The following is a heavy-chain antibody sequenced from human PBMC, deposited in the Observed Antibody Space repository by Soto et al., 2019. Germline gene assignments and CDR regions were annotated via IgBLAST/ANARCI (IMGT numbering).Heavy chain of an antibody. J-gene: IGHJ5*02. CDR2: IGGRPDGGRV. D-gene: IGHD3-3*01. CDR3: TRGTFGYYAA. Sequence: PVGSLRLSCASSVCIFSEHCMTCIRRSPGRWLEWVAFIGGRPDGGRVEYAATARGRFTISTDDNKPSVYLQMNSIRLDDTGVYYCTRGTFGYYAAWGLGLLVDVS. CDR1: VCIFSEHC. V-gene: IGHV3-49*03.